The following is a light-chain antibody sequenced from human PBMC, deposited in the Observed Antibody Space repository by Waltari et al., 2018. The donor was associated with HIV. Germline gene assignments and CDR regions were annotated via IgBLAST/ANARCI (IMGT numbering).Light chain of an antibody. J-gene: IGKJ5*01. CDR2: GAS. CDR3: QQYNNWIT. V-gene: IGKV3-15*01. Sequence: EIVMTQSPATLSVSPGERATLSCRASQSVSSNLAWYQQKPGQAPRFHIYGASTRAMGIPASLSGSWAVTQFTATINSQQSEDFAVYYRQQYNNWITFGQGTRLEIK. CDR1: QSVSSN.